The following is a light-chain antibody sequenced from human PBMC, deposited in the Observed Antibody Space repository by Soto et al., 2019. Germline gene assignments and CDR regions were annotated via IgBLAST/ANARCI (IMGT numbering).Light chain of an antibody. J-gene: IGLJ1*01. CDR1: SSNIGINS. CDR2: DNN. CDR3: ASWDDSLNGLL. Sequence: QSVLTQPPSASGTPGQRVTISCSGSSSNIGINSVNWYQQPPGTAPKLLMYDNNQRPSGVPDRVSGSKSGTSASLAISGLQSEDEADYYCASWDDSLNGLLFGTGTKVTV. V-gene: IGLV1-44*01.